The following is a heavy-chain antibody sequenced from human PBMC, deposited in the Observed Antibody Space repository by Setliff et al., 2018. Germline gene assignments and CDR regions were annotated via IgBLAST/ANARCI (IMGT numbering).Heavy chain of an antibody. J-gene: IGHJ4*02. D-gene: IGHD5-18*01. V-gene: IGHV4-59*01. CDR1: GGSISGYY. Sequence: SETLSLTCTVSGGSISGYYWNWIRQTPEMRLEWIGFIFYSGYTHYNPSLKSRVTMSVDVSRDQFSLELSSVTAADTAVYFCARGSGRGYSYGLFDYWGQGSLVTVSS. CDR2: IFYSGYT. CDR3: ARGSGRGYSYGLFDY.